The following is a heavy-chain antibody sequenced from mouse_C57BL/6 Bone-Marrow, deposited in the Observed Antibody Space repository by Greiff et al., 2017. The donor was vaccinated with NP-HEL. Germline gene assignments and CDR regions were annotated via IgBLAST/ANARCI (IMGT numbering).Heavy chain of an antibody. D-gene: IGHD3-1*01. V-gene: IGHV1-42*01. J-gene: IGHJ3*01. CDR1: GYSFTGYY. CDR3: ARRGSFAY. CDR2: INPSTGGT. Sequence: EVQLQQSGPELVKPGASVKISCKASGYSFTGYYMNWVKQSPEKSLEWIGEINPSTGGTTYNQKFKAKATLTVDKSSSTAYMQLKSLTSEDSAVYYCARRGSFAYWGQGTLV.